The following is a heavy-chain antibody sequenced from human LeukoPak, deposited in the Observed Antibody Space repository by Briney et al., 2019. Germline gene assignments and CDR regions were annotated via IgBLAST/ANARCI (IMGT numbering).Heavy chain of an antibody. CDR2: INHSGST. J-gene: IGHJ4*02. V-gene: IGHV4-34*01. D-gene: IGHD6-19*01. CDR1: GGSFSGYY. CDR3: ARGSRYSSGWSPRRGAYFDY. Sequence: SETLSLTCAVYGGSFSGYYWSWIRQPPGKGLEWIGEINHSGSTNYNPSLKSRVTISVDTSKNQSSLKLSSVTAADTAVYYCARGSRYSSGWSPRRGAYFDYWGQGTLVTVSS.